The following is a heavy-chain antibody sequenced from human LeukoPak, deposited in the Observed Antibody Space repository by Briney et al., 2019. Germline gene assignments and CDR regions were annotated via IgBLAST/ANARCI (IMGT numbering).Heavy chain of an antibody. Sequence: GGSLRLSCAASGFTYSSYSMHWLRQAPGKALEWVSSISSSSSYIYYADSVKGRFTISRDNAKNSLYLQMNSLRAEDTAVYYCARVGPNGVFDVWGQGTMVTVSS. J-gene: IGHJ3*01. D-gene: IGHD4-17*01. CDR1: GFTYSSYS. CDR3: ARVGPNGVFDV. CDR2: ISSSSSYI. V-gene: IGHV3-21*01.